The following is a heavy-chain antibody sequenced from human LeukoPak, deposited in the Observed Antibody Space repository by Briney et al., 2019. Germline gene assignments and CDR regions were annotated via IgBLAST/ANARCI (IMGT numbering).Heavy chain of an antibody. CDR1: GYTFTGYY. V-gene: IGHV1-2*02. D-gene: IGHD2-15*01. J-gene: IGHJ4*02. CDR2: INPNSGGT. Sequence: ASVKVSCKASGYTFTGYYMHWVRQAPGQGVEWMGWINPNSGGTNYAQKFQGRVTMTRDTSISTAHMELRRLGSDDTALHYYAREGTLTSCYDCWGQGTLVTVSS. CDR3: AREGTLTSCYDC.